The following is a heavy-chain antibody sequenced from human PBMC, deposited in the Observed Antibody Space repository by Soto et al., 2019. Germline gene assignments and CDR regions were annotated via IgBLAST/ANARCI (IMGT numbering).Heavy chain of an antibody. J-gene: IGHJ6*02. CDR2: IDHSGST. CDR1: GGSFSGYS. CDR3: ARSPDSSGYYPRWYYYGMDV. D-gene: IGHD3-22*01. V-gene: IGHV4-34*01. Sequence: PSDTLSLTCAVYGGSFSGYSWSWIRQSPQKGLEWIGEIDHSGSTHYNPSLKSRVTISVDTSKNQFSLKLSSVTAADTAVYYCARSPDSSGYYPRWYYYGMDVWGQGTTVTVSS.